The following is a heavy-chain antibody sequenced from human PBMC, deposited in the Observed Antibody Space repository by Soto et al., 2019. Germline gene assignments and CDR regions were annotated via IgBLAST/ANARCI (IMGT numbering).Heavy chain of an antibody. V-gene: IGHV3-33*01. CDR1: GFTFSSYG. CDR2: IWYDGSDK. J-gene: IGHJ4*02. Sequence: QVQLVESGGGVVQPGRSLTLSCAASGFTFSSYGMHWVRQAPGKGLEWVALIWYDGSDKDYADSVKGRFTISRDNSKNTLYRQMNGLRAEDTAVYYCARDLLVGELLPRTFDYWGQGTLVTVSS. CDR3: ARDLLVGELLPRTFDY. D-gene: IGHD3-10*01.